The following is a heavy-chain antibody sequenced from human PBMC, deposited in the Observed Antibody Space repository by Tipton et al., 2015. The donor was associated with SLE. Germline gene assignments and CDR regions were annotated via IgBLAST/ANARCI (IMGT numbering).Heavy chain of an antibody. Sequence: SLRLSCAASGFTFDDYAMHWVRQAPGKGLEWVSGISWNSGSLGYADSVKGRFTISRDNAKHSLYLQMNSLRAEDTALYYCTRAAEEYYGSGSYSYLDYWGQGTLVTVSS. D-gene: IGHD3-10*01. CDR1: GFTFDDYA. CDR2: ISWNSGSL. J-gene: IGHJ4*02. V-gene: IGHV3-9*01. CDR3: TRAAEEYYGSGSYSYLDY.